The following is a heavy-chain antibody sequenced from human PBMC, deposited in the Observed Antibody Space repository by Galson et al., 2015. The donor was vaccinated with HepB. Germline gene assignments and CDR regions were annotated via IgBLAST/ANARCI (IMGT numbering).Heavy chain of an antibody. CDR2: FSGSSSNT. D-gene: IGHD3-10*01. V-gene: IGHV3-23*01. CDR3: AKDSFDYRSGNNDGFDM. Sequence: SLRLSCAASGFSFGSYEMSWVRQAPGKGLEWVSTFSGSSSNTYYADSVKGRFSISRDNSKSILYLQMNSLRAEGTAVYYCAKDSFDYRSGNNDGFDMWGQGTMVTVSS. J-gene: IGHJ3*02. CDR1: GFSFGSYE.